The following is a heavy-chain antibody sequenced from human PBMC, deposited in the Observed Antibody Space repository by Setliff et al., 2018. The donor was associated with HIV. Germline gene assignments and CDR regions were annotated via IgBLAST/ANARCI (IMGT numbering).Heavy chain of an antibody. V-gene: IGHV4-39*07. J-gene: IGHJ5*02. Sequence: PSETLSLTCNVSDGSISSSSYYWAWIRQPPGKGLEWIGTIYYVGNTYYRPSLKSRVTMSVDTSKNQFSLSLTSVTAADTAVYYCARDRGSYNFWSGLARGDNWFDPWGQGTLVTVSS. CDR2: IYYVGNT. CDR3: ARDRGSYNFWSGLARGDNWFDP. D-gene: IGHD3-3*01. CDR1: DGSISSSSYY.